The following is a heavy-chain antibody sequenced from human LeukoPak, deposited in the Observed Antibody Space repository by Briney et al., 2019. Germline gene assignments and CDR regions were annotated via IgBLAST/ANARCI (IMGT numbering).Heavy chain of an antibody. CDR2: ISWNSGSI. D-gene: IGHD1-26*01. CDR3: AKDIGWEPTHGGY. J-gene: IGHJ4*02. V-gene: IGHV3-9*01. CDR1: GFPFDDYA. Sequence: GGSLRLSCAASGFPFDDYAMHWVREAPGKGLKGFSGISWNSGSIGYADSVKGRFTISRDNSKNTLYLQMNSLRAEDTAVYYCAKDIGWEPTHGGYWGQGTLVTVSS.